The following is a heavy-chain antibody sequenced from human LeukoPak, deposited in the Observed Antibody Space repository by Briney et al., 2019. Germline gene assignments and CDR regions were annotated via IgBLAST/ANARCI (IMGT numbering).Heavy chain of an antibody. D-gene: IGHD2/OR15-2a*01. CDR2: IYYSGST. CDR1: GGFISSHY. Sequence: PSETLSLTCTVSGGFISSHYWSWIRQPPGKGLEWIGHIYYSGSTNYNPSLKSRVTISVDTSKNQFSLKLSSVTAADTAVYYCSILLYCDYYYYFFMVVWGEGTTVTVCS. CDR3: SILLYCDYYYYFFMVV. J-gene: IGHJ6*03. V-gene: IGHV4-59*11.